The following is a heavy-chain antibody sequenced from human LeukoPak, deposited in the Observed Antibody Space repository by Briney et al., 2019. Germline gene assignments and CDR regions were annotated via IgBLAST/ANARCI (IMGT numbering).Heavy chain of an antibody. CDR1: GYTFTSYG. V-gene: IGHV1-18*01. J-gene: IGHJ4*02. Sequence: ASVKVSCKASGYTFTSYGISWVRQAPGQGVEGMGWISAYNGNTNYAQKLQGRVTMTTDTSTSTAYMELRSLRSDDTAVYYCATTVGATTSKPHYFDYWGQGTLVTVSS. D-gene: IGHD1-26*01. CDR2: ISAYNGNT. CDR3: ATTVGATTSKPHYFDY.